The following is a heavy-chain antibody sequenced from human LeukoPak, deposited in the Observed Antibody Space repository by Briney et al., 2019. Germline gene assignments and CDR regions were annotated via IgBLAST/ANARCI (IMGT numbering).Heavy chain of an antibody. D-gene: IGHD2-15*01. J-gene: IGHJ4*02. CDR3: ARGRPMYCSGGSCYLNDY. CDR2: INHSGST. V-gene: IGHV4-34*01. CDR1: GGSLSGYY. Sequence: PSETLSLTCAVYGGSLSGYYWSWIRQPPGKGLEWIGEINHSGSTNYNPSLKSRVTISVDTSKNQFSLKLSSVTAADTAVYYCARGRPMYCSGGSCYLNDYWGQGTLVTVSS.